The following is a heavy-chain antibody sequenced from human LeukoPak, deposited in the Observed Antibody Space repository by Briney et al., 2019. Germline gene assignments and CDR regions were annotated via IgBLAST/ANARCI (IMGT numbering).Heavy chain of an antibody. Sequence: GGSLRLSCAASGFTFSSYGMHWVRQAPGKGLEWVAFIRYDGSNKYYVDSVKGRFTISRDNSKNTLYLQMNSLRAEDTAIYYCAKGSSYSCGYNDYWGQGTLVTVSS. V-gene: IGHV3-30*02. CDR3: AKGSSYSCGYNDY. D-gene: IGHD5-18*01. CDR1: GFTFSSYG. J-gene: IGHJ4*02. CDR2: IRYDGSNK.